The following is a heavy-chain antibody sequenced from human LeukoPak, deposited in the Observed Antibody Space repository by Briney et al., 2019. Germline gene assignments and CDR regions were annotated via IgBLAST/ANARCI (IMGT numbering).Heavy chain of an antibody. CDR3: ARERLPGVNYYDSSGYYGHDY. CDR2: INPSGGST. D-gene: IGHD3-22*01. CDR1: GYTFTSYY. V-gene: IGHV1-46*01. Sequence: ASVKVSCKASGYTFTSYYMHWVRQAPGQGLEWMGIINPSGGSTSYAQKFQGRVTMTRDMSTSTVYMELSSLRSEDTAVYYCARERLPGVNYYDSSGYYGHDYWGQGTLVTVSS. J-gene: IGHJ4*02.